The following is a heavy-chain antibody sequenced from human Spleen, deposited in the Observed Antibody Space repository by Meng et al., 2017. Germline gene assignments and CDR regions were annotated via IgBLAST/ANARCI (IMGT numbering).Heavy chain of an antibody. CDR2: INHRGST. V-gene: IGHV4-34*01. CDR3: GRAPGTAARGHNFFDP. D-gene: IGHD2-2*01. Sequence: QWGGGILETLCARFLCCVVSGGSLSAYFLSWIRQAPGEGFGWIGEINHRGSTNFNPSLERRIPLSINTARKQLSLRLEYGTAADKAVYYWGRAPGTAARGHNFFDPWGQGTLVTVSS. J-gene: IGHJ5*02. CDR1: GGSLSAYF.